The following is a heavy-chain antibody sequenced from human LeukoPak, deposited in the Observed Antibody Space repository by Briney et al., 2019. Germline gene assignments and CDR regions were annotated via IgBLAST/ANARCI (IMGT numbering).Heavy chain of an antibody. V-gene: IGHV4-38-2*01. D-gene: IGHD2-2*03. CDR2: IYHSGST. J-gene: IGHJ4*02. CDR1: GYSISSGYY. CDR3: ARVDGYCSSTSCLHYFDY. Sequence: SETLSLTCAVSGYSISSGYYWGWIRQPPRKGLEWIGSIYHSGSTYYNPSLKSRVTISVDTSKNQFSLKLSSVTAADTAVYYCARVDGYCSSTSCLHYFDYWGQGTLVTVSS.